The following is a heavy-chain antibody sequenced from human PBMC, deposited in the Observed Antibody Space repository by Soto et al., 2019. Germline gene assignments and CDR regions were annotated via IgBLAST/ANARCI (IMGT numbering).Heavy chain of an antibody. D-gene: IGHD3-10*01. J-gene: IGHJ6*02. CDR3: ARGRATMVRGVIASIYYYYGMDV. V-gene: IGHV4-34*01. CDR1: GGSFSGYY. CDR2: INHSGST. Sequence: SETLSLTCAVYGGSFSGYYWSWIRQPPGKGLEWIGEINHSGSTNYNPSLKSRVTISVDTSKNQFSLKLSSVTAADAAVYYCARGRATMVRGVIASIYYYYGMDVWGQGTTVTVSS.